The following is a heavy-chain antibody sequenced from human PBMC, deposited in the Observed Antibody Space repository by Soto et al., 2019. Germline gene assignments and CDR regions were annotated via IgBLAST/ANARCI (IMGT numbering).Heavy chain of an antibody. J-gene: IGHJ6*02. CDR3: ARVDVAGRLNYYYYGMDV. V-gene: IGHV1-69*06. Sequence: QVQLVQSGAEVKKPGSSVKISCKTSGGTFSSNVITWVRQAPGQGLEWMGGIIPIFGTPNYAQIFQGRVTITADTSTSTAYMELSSLTSEDTAVYYCARVDVAGRLNYYYYGMDVWCQGTTVTVSS. CDR1: GGTFSSNV. CDR2: IIPIFGTP. D-gene: IGHD6-19*01.